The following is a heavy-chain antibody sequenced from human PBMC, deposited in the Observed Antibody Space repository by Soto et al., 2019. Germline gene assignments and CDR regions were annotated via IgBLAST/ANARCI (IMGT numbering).Heavy chain of an antibody. CDR3: ARAGPVAGNHAFDI. V-gene: IGHV1-69*06. Sequence: SVNVSCKASGGSFSSYAISWVRQAPVQGLEWMGGIIPIFGTATYAQKFQGRVTIIADKSTSTAYMELSSLRSEDTAVYYCARAGPVAGNHAFDIWGQGTLVTVSS. J-gene: IGHJ3*02. CDR1: GGSFSSYA. CDR2: IIPIFGTA. D-gene: IGHD6-19*01.